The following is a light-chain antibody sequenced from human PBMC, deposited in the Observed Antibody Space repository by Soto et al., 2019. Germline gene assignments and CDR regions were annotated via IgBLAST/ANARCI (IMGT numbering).Light chain of an antibody. V-gene: IGKV3-11*01. CDR2: DAS. Sequence: EIVLTQSPGTLSLSPGEIATLSCRASQSVSSYLAWYQQKPGQAPRLLIYDASNRATGIPDRFTGSGSGTDFTLTISRLETEDFAVYYCQQRSNWPLTFGGGTKWIS. CDR3: QQRSNWPLT. J-gene: IGKJ4*01. CDR1: QSVSSY.